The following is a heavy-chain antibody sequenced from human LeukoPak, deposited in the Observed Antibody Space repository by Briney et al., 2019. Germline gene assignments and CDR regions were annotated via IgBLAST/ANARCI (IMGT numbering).Heavy chain of an antibody. D-gene: IGHD6-19*01. CDR1: GFAVSSNH. V-gene: IGHV3-23*01. J-gene: IGHJ3*02. Sequence: GGALRLSCAASGFAVSSNHMNWVRQAPGKGLEWVSAISGSGGSTYYADSVKGRFTISRDNSKNTLYLQMNSLRAEDTAVYYCAKCDGPKWLVPKSLHAFDIWGQGTMVTVSS. CDR2: ISGSGGST. CDR3: AKCDGPKWLVPKSLHAFDI.